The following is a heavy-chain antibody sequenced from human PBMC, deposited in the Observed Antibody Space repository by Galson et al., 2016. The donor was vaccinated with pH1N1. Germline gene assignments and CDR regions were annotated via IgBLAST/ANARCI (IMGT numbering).Heavy chain of an antibody. D-gene: IGHD3-16*01. V-gene: IGHV3-43*01. CDR3: AKEIQRGSYGMDV. CDR1: GFSFHDYT. J-gene: IGHJ6*02. CDR2: VNWDGTST. Sequence: SLRLSCAASGFSFHDYTMHWVRQSPGKGLEWVSLVNWDGTSTYYADYVRGRFTVSRDNSKNSLYLQMNSLRSVDTALYYCAKEIQRGSYGMDVWGRGTTVTVSS.